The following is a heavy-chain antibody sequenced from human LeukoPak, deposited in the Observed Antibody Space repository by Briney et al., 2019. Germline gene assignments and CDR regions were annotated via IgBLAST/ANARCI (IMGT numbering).Heavy chain of an antibody. J-gene: IGHJ4*02. V-gene: IGHV3-66*02. CDR1: GFTVSSNY. CDR2: IYAGGMT. Sequence: GGSLRLYCAASGFTVSSNYMTCGRQAPGKGLEWVSIIYAGGMTYYADSVKGRFTISRDNSKNMLYLQMNSLRAADTAVYYCARGTSRTSPLSGYYRGYFDYWGQGTLVTVSS. CDR3: ARGTSRTSPLSGYYRGYFDY. D-gene: IGHD3-3*01.